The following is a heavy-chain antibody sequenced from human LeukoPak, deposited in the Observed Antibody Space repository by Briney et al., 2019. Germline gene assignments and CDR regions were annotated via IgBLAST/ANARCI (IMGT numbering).Heavy chain of an antibody. CDR2: IIPILGIA. V-gene: IGHV1-69*04. D-gene: IGHD2-15*01. CDR3: ARGEDSSFDY. Sequence: ASVKVSCKASGYTFTSYDINWVRQATGQGLEWMGRIIPILGIANYAQKFQGRVTITADKSTSTAYMELSSLRSEDTAVYYCARGEDSSFDYWGQGTLVTVSS. CDR1: GYTFTSYD. J-gene: IGHJ4*02.